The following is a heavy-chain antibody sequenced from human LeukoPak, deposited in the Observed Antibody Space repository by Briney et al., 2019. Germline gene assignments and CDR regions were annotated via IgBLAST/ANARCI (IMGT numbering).Heavy chain of an antibody. V-gene: IGHV4-34*01. CDR2: IYESGTT. CDR3: ARGAWATRLAS. Sequence: SETLSLTCAVYGESLNSYYWSWVRQPPGEGLEWIGEIYESGTTKYNPSLKSRVAISMVPSKQQFSLRLSSVTAADTAVYYCARGAWATRLASWGLGTQVIVCS. D-gene: IGHD2-15*01. J-gene: IGHJ4*02. CDR1: GESLNSYY.